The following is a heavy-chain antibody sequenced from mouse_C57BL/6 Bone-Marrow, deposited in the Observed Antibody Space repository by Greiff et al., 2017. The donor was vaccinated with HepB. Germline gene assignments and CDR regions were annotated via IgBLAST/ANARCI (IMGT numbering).Heavy chain of an antibody. V-gene: IGHV1-76*01. CDR2: IYPGSGNT. Sequence: VHLVESGAELVRPGASVKLSCKASGYTFTDYYINWVKQRPGQGLEWIARIYPGSGNTYYNEKFKGKATLTAEKSSSTAYMQLSSLTSEDSAVYFCARAPMDYWGQGTSVTVSS. J-gene: IGHJ4*01. CDR1: GYTFTDYY. CDR3: ARAPMDY.